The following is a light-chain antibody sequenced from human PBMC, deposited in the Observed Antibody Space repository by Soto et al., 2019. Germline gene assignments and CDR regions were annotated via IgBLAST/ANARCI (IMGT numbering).Light chain of an antibody. CDR3: QQYVSSSRT. V-gene: IGKV3-20*01. CDR1: QSVSSY. Sequence: EIALTQSPGTLSLSPGERATLSCRASQSVSSYLAWYQQKPGQAPRLLIYGASSRATGIPARFSGSGSGTDFTLTISRLEPEEFAVYYCQQYVSSSRTLGQRTKVEIK. J-gene: IGKJ1*01. CDR2: GAS.